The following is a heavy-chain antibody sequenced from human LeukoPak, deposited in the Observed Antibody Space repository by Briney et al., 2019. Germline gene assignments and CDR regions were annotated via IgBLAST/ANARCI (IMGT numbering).Heavy chain of an antibody. CDR2: ISGSGGST. Sequence: GGSLRLSCAASGFTVSSNYMSWARQAPGKGLEWVSAISGSGGSTYYADSVKGRFTISRDNSKSALHLQMNSLRVDDTAVYYCAKLLRGTVVPFYDYWGQGTLVTVSS. J-gene: IGHJ4*02. CDR1: GFTVSSNY. V-gene: IGHV3-23*01. D-gene: IGHD3-10*01. CDR3: AKLLRGTVVPFYDY.